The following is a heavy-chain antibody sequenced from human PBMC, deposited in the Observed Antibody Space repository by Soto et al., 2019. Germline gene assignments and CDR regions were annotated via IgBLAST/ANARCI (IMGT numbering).Heavy chain of an antibody. CDR2: ICAYNGNT. D-gene: IGHD1-26*01. J-gene: IGHJ4*02. Sequence: QVQLVQSGAEVKKPGASVKVSCKASGYTFTSYGFTWVRQAPGHGLEWMGWICAYNGNTKYAQKLQGRVTMTTDASTSKAYMELSSLISDDTAVYFCARDRGSYALDYWGQGTLVTVSS. V-gene: IGHV1-18*01. CDR1: GYTFTSYG. CDR3: ARDRGSYALDY.